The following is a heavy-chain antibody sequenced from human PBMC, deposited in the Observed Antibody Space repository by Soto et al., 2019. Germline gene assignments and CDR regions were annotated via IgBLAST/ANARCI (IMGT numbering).Heavy chain of an antibody. CDR1: GFTFSTHG. Sequence: EVQLVESGGGLVKPGGSLRLSCAASGFTFSTHGMNWVRQAPGKGLEWVSSISSGSYIYYADSVKGRFAISRDNAKHSLYLQMNSLRAEDTAMYYCTRRDNRGYYFFDSWGQGTLVIVSS. CDR3: TRRDNRGYYFFDS. V-gene: IGHV3-21*01. J-gene: IGHJ4*02. CDR2: ISSGSYI. D-gene: IGHD5-12*01.